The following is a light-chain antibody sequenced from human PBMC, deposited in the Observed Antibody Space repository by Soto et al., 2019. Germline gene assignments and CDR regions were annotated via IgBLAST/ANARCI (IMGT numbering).Light chain of an antibody. V-gene: IGLV2-8*01. J-gene: IGLJ1*01. CDR1: SSDVGGYNY. CDR3: SSYAGSTPYV. CDR2: EVS. Sequence: QSALTQPPSASGSPGQSVTISCTGTSSDVGGYNYVSWYQQHPGKAPKLMIYEVSKRPSGVPDRFSGSKSGNTASLTVSGLQAEDEADYYCSSYAGSTPYVFGTGTTLTVL.